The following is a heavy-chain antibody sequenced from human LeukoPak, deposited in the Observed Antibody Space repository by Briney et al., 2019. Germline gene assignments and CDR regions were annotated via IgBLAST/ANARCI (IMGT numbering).Heavy chain of an antibody. CDR3: AKELLGYCSSTSCYGGGFDY. J-gene: IGHJ4*02. V-gene: IGHV3-30*18. Sequence: GGSLRLSCAASGFTFSSYDMNWVRQAPGKGLEWVAVISYDGSNKYYADSVKGRFTISRDNSKNTLFLQMNSLRAEDTAVYYCAKELLGYCSSTSCYGGGFDYWGQGTLVTVSS. D-gene: IGHD2-2*01. CDR2: ISYDGSNK. CDR1: GFTFSSYD.